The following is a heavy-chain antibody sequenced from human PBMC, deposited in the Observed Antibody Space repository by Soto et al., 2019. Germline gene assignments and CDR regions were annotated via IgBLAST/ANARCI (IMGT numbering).Heavy chain of an antibody. CDR2: INYSGST. CDR3: ARVRAATGTFYFDY. D-gene: IGHD6-13*01. J-gene: IGHJ4*02. Sequence: SETLSLTCTVSGGSVSSSSYYWGWVRQPPGKGLEWIACINYSGSTNCNPSLKSRLTISVDTSKSQFSLKLTSVTPADTAVYFCARVRAATGTFYFDYWGQGTLVTVSS. CDR1: GGSVSSSSYY. V-gene: IGHV4-61*01.